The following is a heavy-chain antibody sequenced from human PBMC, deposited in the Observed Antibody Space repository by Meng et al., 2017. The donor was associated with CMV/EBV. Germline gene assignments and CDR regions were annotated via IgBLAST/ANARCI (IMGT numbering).Heavy chain of an antibody. CDR2: IYYSGST. Sequence: QGRLQESAQGWCKPPQTLPFTCSVSGGSISSGDYYWSWIRQPPGKGLEWIGYIYYSGSTYYNPSLKSRVTISVDTSKNQFSLKLSSVTAADTAVYYCARVMGPNRTPYYFDYWGQGTLVTVSS. CDR1: GGSISSGDYY. CDR3: ARVMGPNRTPYYFDY. V-gene: IGHV4-30-4*08. D-gene: IGHD1-14*01. J-gene: IGHJ4*02.